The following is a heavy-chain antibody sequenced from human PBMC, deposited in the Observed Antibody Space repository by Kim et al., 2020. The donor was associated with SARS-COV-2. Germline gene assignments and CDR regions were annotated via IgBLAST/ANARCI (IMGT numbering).Heavy chain of an antibody. Sequence: ASVKVSCKASGYTFTSYYMHWVRQSPGQRLDWMGIINPSGGSTSYAQKFQGRVTMTRDMPTSTVYMELSSLRSEHTAVYYCARDAITMVRGVTFLYYYYGMDVWGQGPTVTVSS. V-gene: IGHV1-46*01. D-gene: IGHD3-10*01. CDR1: GYTFTSYY. CDR3: ARDAITMVRGVTFLYYYYGMDV. CDR2: INPSGGST. J-gene: IGHJ6*02.